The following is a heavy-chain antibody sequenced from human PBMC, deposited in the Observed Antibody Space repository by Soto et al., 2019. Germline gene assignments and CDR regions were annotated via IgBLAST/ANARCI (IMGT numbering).Heavy chain of an antibody. CDR3: ARISRYYYYSSGYVSGMDV. J-gene: IGHJ6*01. V-gene: IGHV1-18*01. CDR1: GYTFTSYG. CDR2: ISAYNGNT. D-gene: IGHD3-22*01. Sequence: QVQLVQSGAEVKKPGASVKVSCKASGYTFTSYGISWVRQAPGQGLAWMGRISAYNGNTNYAQNLQGRVTMTTDTPTSTAYMEMRSLRSDDTAVHYCARISRYYYYSSGYVSGMDVWGQGTTVTVSS.